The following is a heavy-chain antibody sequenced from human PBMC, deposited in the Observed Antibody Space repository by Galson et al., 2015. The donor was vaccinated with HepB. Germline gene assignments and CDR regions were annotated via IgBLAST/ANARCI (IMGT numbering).Heavy chain of an antibody. V-gene: IGHV3-13*01. CDR1: GFTFSSYD. J-gene: IGHJ4*02. CDR3: ARGIRRGYSYGYFDY. Sequence: SLRLSCAASGFTFSSYDMHWVRQATGKGLEWVSAIGTAGDTYYPGSVKGRFTISRENAKNSLYLQMNSLRAGDTAVYYCARGIRRGYSYGYFDYWGQGTLVAVSS. CDR2: IGTAGDT. D-gene: IGHD5-18*01.